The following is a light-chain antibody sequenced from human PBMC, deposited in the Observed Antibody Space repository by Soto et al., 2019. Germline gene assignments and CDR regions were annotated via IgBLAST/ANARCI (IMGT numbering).Light chain of an antibody. CDR3: SSYTSSSTLYV. Sequence: QSALTQAAAVSGCPGQSITISCAGTSSDIGGYNYASWYQQHPGKAPKVMIYEVSNRPSGVSNRFSGSKSGNTASLTISGLQAEDEADYYCSSYTSSSTLYVFGTGTKVTVL. J-gene: IGLJ1*01. V-gene: IGLV2-14*01. CDR2: EVS. CDR1: SSDIGGYNY.